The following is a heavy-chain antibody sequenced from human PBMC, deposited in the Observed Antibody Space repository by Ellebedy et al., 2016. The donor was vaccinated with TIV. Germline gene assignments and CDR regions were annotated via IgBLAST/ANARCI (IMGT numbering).Heavy chain of an antibody. Sequence: PGGSLRLSCAVSGFTLRDYGMNWVRQAPGKGLEWLSYISTSSTTIYYEDSVKGRFTISRDNAKNSLYLQMNSLRAEDTAVYFCARGYNYLSSWGQGTLVTVSS. CDR3: ARGYNYLSS. CDR1: GFTLRDYG. CDR2: ISTSSTTI. V-gene: IGHV3-48*04. D-gene: IGHD5-24*01. J-gene: IGHJ5*02.